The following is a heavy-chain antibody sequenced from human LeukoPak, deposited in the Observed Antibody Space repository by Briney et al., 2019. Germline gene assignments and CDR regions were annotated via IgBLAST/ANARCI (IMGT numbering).Heavy chain of an antibody. D-gene: IGHD2-2*01. Sequence: PSQTLSLTCSVSGGSISSGGYYWSWIRQPPGKGLEWIGYIHHSGSTYYNPSLKSRVTISVDRSRNHFSLNLSSVTAADTAVYYCARSDVPGASLFDYWGQGTLVTISS. J-gene: IGHJ4*02. CDR2: IHHSGST. CDR3: ARSDVPGASLFDY. CDR1: GGSISSGGYY. V-gene: IGHV4-30-2*01.